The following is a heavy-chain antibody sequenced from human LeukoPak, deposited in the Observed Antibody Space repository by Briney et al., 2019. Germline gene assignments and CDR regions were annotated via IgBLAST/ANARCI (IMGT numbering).Heavy chain of an antibody. CDR2: INHSGST. Sequence: SETLSLTCAVYGGSFSGYYWSWIRQPPGKGLEWIGEINHSGSTNYNPSLKNRVTISVDTSKNQFSLKLSSVTAADTAVYYCARRLDSSGWYNYWGQGTLVTVSS. CDR3: ARRLDSSGWYNY. CDR1: GGSFSGYY. V-gene: IGHV4-34*01. J-gene: IGHJ4*02. D-gene: IGHD6-19*01.